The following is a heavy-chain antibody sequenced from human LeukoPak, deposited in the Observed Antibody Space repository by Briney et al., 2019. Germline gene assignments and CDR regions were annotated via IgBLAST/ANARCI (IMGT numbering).Heavy chain of an antibody. D-gene: IGHD2-8*01. V-gene: IGHV1-46*01. Sequence: ASVKVSCKASGYNFISYYMHWVRQAPGQGLEWMGLINPSGGSTSYAQKFQDRVTMTRDTSTSTVYMELSSLKSEDTAVYYCAREDVVLVDAVRYYYYGMDVWGQGTTVTVSS. CDR3: AREDVVLVDAVRYYYYGMDV. J-gene: IGHJ6*02. CDR1: GYNFISYY. CDR2: INPSGGST.